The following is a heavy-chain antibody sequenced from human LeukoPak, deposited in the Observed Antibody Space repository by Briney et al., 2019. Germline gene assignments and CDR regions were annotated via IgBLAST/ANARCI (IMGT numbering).Heavy chain of an antibody. CDR2: MNPNSGNT. V-gene: IGHV1-8*01. Sequence: ASVKLSCTASGYTFTSYDINWVRQATGQGLEWMGWMNPNSGNTGYAQKFQGRVTMTRNTSISTAYMELSSLRSEDTAVYYCARGKRSSSWVDYWGKGTLVTVSS. D-gene: IGHD6-13*01. J-gene: IGHJ4*02. CDR3: ARGKRSSSWVDY. CDR1: GYTFTSYD.